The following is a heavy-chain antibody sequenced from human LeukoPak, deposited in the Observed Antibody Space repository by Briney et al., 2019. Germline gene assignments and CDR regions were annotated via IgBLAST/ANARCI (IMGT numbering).Heavy chain of an antibody. Sequence: ASVKVSCKASGYTFTSYGISWVRQAPGQGLEWMGWISAYNGNTNYAQKLQGRVTMTTDTSTSTAYMELRSLRSDDTAVYYCARDLGYYDSSGSDYWGQGTLVTVSS. CDR2: ISAYNGNT. CDR1: GYTFTSYG. J-gene: IGHJ4*02. D-gene: IGHD3-22*01. CDR3: ARDLGYYDSSGSDY. V-gene: IGHV1-18*01.